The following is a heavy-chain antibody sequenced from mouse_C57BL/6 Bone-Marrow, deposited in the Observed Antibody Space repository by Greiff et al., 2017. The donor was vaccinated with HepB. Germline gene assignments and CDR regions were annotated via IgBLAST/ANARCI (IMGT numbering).Heavy chain of an antibody. D-gene: IGHD1-1*01. CDR1: GYTFTSYT. CDR3: ARSGYYGSSHYYAMDY. Sequence: QVQLQQSGAELARPGASVKMSCKASGYTFTSYTMHWVKQRPGQGLEWIGYINPSSGYTKYNQKFKDKATLTADKSSSTAYMQLSSLTSEDSAVYYCARSGYYGSSHYYAMDYWGQGTSVTVSS. J-gene: IGHJ4*01. CDR2: INPSSGYT. V-gene: IGHV1-4*01.